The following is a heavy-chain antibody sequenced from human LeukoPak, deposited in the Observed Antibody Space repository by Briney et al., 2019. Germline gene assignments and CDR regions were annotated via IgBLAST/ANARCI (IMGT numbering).Heavy chain of an antibody. CDR2: ISGYGTNT. CDR3: AKDRGPYLGIDNNWFDP. CDR1: GFTFNLYA. D-gene: IGHD1-26*01. Sequence: GGSLRLSCAASGFTFNLYAMSWVRQAPGKGLEWVSGISGYGTNTYYADSVKGRFTISRDNSKNTVFLQMNSLTVEDTAVYHCAKDRGPYLGIDNNWFDPWGQGTLVIVSA. V-gene: IGHV3-23*01. J-gene: IGHJ5*02.